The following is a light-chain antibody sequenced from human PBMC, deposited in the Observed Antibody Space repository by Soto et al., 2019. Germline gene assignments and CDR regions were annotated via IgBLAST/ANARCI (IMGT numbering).Light chain of an antibody. CDR2: AAS. Sequence: DIRMTQSPSSLSESVGDRVTITCLASQSISSYLNWYQQKPGKAPKLLIYAASSLQSGVPSRFSGSGSGTDFTLTISSLQPEDFATYYCQQSYSTPITFGQGTRLEIK. CDR1: QSISSY. J-gene: IGKJ5*01. V-gene: IGKV1-39*01. CDR3: QQSYSTPIT.